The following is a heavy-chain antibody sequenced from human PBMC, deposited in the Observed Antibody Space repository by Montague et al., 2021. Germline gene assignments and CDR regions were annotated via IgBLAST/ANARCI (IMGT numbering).Heavy chain of an antibody. Sequence: SEALSLTCTVSGVSINNNSFFWAWIRQTPGKGLEWIGSVYDSGRTHYNPSLKSRVTIFVDTSKNQFSLRLTSVTAADTAVYYCARGPMRGWFDPWGPGTSVTVSS. CDR2: VYDSGRT. V-gene: IGHV4-39*02. CDR3: ARGPMRGWFDP. J-gene: IGHJ5*02. CDR1: GVSINNNSFF.